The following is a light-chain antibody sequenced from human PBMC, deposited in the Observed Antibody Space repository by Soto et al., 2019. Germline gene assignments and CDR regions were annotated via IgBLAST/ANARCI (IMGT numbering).Light chain of an antibody. CDR3: QQYNSYSPT. V-gene: IGKV1-5*03. Sequence: EIQMTQSPSTVSSYVRERLSISGRASQSISVWLAWYQQKAGKAPNLLIYKASRLESGVPSRFSGSGSETEFTLTISGLQTGDSATYSCQQYNSYSPTFGQGTKVDIK. CDR2: KAS. J-gene: IGKJ1*01. CDR1: QSISVW.